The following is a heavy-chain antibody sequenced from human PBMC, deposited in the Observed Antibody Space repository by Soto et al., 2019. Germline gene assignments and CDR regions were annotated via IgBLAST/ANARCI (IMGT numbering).Heavy chain of an antibody. Sequence: SETLSLTCAVSGGSISSYYWSWIRQPPGKGLEWIGYIYYSGSTNYNPSLKSRVTISVDTSKNQFSLKLSSVTAADTAVYYCARGNHQLLSYYYYYYYMDVWGKGTTVTVSS. V-gene: IGHV4-59*01. D-gene: IGHD2-2*01. CDR1: GGSISSYY. CDR3: ARGNHQLLSYYYYYYYMDV. J-gene: IGHJ6*03. CDR2: IYYSGST.